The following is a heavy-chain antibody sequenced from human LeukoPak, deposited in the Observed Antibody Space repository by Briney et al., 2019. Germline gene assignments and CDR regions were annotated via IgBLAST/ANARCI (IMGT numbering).Heavy chain of an antibody. CDR2: IIPILGIA. CDR1: GGTFSSYA. V-gene: IGHV1-69*04. CDR3: ARGGFDWLPDY. Sequence: SVEVSCKASGGTFSSYAISWVRPAPGQGLEWMGRIIPILGIANYAQKFQGRVTITADKSTSTAYMELSSLRSEDTAVYYCARGGFDWLPDYWGQGTLVTVSS. D-gene: IGHD3-9*01. J-gene: IGHJ4*02.